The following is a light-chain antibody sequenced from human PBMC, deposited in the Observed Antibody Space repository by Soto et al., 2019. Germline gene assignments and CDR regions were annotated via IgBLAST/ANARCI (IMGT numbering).Light chain of an antibody. V-gene: IGKV1-5*03. CDR3: QQYNSYSPWT. CDR1: QSISSW. J-gene: IGKJ1*01. Sequence: DIQMTQSPSTLSASVGDRVTITCRASQSISSWLAWYQQKPGKAPKLLIYKASSLESGVPPTFSGSGSGTEFTLTISSLQPDDFATYYCQQYNSYSPWTFGQGTKVDIK. CDR2: KAS.